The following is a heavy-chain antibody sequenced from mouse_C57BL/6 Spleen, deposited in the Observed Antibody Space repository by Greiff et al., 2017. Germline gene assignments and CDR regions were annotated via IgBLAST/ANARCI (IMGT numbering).Heavy chain of an antibody. V-gene: IGHV5-17*01. CDR2: ISSGSSTI. D-gene: IGHD2-5*01. CDR1: GFTFSDYG. CDR3: ARGGSNYPTLDY. Sequence: EVKLVESGGGLVKPGGSLKLSCAASGFTFSDYGMHWVRQAPEKGLEWVAYISSGSSTIYYADTVKGRFTISRDNAKNTLFLQMHSLRSEDTAMYYCARGGSNYPTLDYWGQGTTLTVSS. J-gene: IGHJ2*01.